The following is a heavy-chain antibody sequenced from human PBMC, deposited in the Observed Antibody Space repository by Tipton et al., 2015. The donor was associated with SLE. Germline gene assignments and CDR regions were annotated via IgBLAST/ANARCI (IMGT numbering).Heavy chain of an antibody. CDR2: IYHSGVT. CDR3: ARHPRDGYNYPSGPAHYFDS. Sequence: TLSLTCNVSGGSITSFYWNWIRQPPGKGLEWIGYIYHSGVTNYNPSLKSRVTISLDTSKNQVSLKVNSVTAADTAVYYCARHPRDGYNYPSGPAHYFDSWGPGTLVTVSS. J-gene: IGHJ4*02. V-gene: IGHV4-59*08. CDR1: GGSITSFY. D-gene: IGHD5-24*01.